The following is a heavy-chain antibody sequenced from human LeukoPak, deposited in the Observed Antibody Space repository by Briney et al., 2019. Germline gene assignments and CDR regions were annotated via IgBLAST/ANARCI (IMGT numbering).Heavy chain of an antibody. J-gene: IGHJ6*02. V-gene: IGHV5-51*01. CDR1: GYSFTTFW. CDR2: IYPGDSDP. Sequence: GESLKISCEGSGYSFTTFWIAWVRQMPGKGLEWTGFIYPGDSDPKYSPSFQGQVTMSADKSINTAYLQWSSLKASDTAMYYCARQAPNYFYGMDVWGQGTTVTVSS. CDR3: ARQAPNYFYGMDV.